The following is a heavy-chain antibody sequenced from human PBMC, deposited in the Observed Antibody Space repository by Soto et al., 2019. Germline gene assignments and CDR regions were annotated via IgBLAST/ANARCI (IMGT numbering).Heavy chain of an antibody. J-gene: IGHJ4*02. V-gene: IGHV3-33*01. D-gene: IGHD5-18*01. Sequence: PGGSLRLSCAASGFTFSSYGMHWVRQAPGKGLEWVAVIWYDGSNKYYADSVKGRFTISRDNSKNTLYLQMNSLRAEDTAVYYCAREEIQLWPIFDYWGQGTLVTVSS. CDR2: IWYDGSNK. CDR1: GFTFSSYG. CDR3: AREEIQLWPIFDY.